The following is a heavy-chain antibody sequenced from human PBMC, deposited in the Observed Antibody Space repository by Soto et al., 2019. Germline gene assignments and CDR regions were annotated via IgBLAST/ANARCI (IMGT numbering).Heavy chain of an antibody. J-gene: IGHJ4*02. CDR3: ARVQYSSSWYYFDY. CDR2: INPNSGGT. Sequence: ASVKVSCKASGYTFTGYYMHWVRQAPGQGLEWMGWINPNSGGTNYAQKFQGWVTMTRDTSISTAYMELSRLRSDDTAVYYCARVQYSSSWYYFDYWGQGTLVTVSS. D-gene: IGHD6-13*01. V-gene: IGHV1-2*04. CDR1: GYTFTGYY.